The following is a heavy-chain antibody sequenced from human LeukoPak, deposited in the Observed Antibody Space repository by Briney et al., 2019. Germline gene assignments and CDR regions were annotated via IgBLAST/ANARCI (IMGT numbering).Heavy chain of an antibody. CDR3: ARARLSAVVSNY. Sequence: ASVKVSCKASGYTFTGYYMHWVRQAPGQGLEWMGWISAYNGNTNYAQKLQGRVTMTTDTSTSTAYMELRSLRSDDTAVYYCARARLSAVVSNYWGQGTLVTVSS. CDR1: GYTFTGYY. D-gene: IGHD2-15*01. CDR2: ISAYNGNT. V-gene: IGHV1-18*04. J-gene: IGHJ4*02.